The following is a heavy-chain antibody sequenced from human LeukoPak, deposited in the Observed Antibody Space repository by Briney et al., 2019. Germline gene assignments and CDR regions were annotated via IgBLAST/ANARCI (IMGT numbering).Heavy chain of an antibody. V-gene: IGHV3-11*01. Sequence: GGSLRLSCAASGFTFSDYYMSWIRQAPGKGLEWVSYISSSGSTIYYADSVKGRFTISRDNAKNSLYLQMNSLRAEDTAVYYCARDGATTVTTRKSYYYYGMDVWGQGTTVTVSS. CDR3: ARDGATTVTTRKSYYYYGMDV. D-gene: IGHD4-17*01. CDR1: GFTFSDYY. J-gene: IGHJ6*02. CDR2: ISSSGSTI.